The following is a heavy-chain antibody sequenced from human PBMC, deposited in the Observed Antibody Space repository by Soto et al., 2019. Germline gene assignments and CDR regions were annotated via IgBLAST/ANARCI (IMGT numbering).Heavy chain of an antibody. D-gene: IGHD3-9*01. CDR1: GGSISSYY. CDR2: IYYSGST. Sequence: SETLSLTCTVSGGSISSYYWSWIRQPPGKGLEWIGYIYYSGSTNYNPSLKSRVTISVDTSKNQFSLKLSSVTAADTAVYYCARLDILTGYFLDYWGQGTLVTVS. V-gene: IGHV4-59*01. J-gene: IGHJ4*02. CDR3: ARLDILTGYFLDY.